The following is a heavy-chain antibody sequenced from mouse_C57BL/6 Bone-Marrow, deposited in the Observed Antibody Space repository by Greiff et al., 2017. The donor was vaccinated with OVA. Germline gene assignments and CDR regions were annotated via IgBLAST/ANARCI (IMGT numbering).Heavy chain of an antibody. J-gene: IGHJ3*01. V-gene: IGHV1-55*01. CDR2: IYPGSGST. D-gene: IGHD3-1*01. CDR1: GYTFTSYW. CDR3: AEDDLHLGGFAY. Sequence: QVQLQQPGAELVKPGASVKMSCKASGYTFTSYWITWVKQRPGQGLEWIGDIYPGSGSTNYNEKFKSKATLTVDTSSSTAYMQLSSLTSEDSAVYYCAEDDLHLGGFAYWGQGTLVTVSA.